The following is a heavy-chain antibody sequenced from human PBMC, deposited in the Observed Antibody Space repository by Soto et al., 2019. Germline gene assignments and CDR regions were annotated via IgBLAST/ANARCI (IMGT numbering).Heavy chain of an antibody. CDR1: GYTFTGYC. CDR3: ALECGSTDWFDP. D-gene: IGHD1-1*01. V-gene: IGHV1-2*02. CDR2: INPNSGGT. Sequence: QVQLVQSGAEVQKPGASVKVSCKASGYTFTGYCMHWVRQAPGQGLEWMGWINPNSGGTTYAQKFQGRVTMTRDTSITTAYMELTRLTSDDTAVYYCALECGSTDWFDPWGQGTLVTVSS. J-gene: IGHJ5*02.